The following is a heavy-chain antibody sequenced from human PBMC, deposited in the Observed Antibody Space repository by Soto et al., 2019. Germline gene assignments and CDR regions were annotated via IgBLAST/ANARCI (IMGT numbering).Heavy chain of an antibody. V-gene: IGHV3-48*02. D-gene: IGHD7-27*01. Sequence: EAQLVESGGGLVQPGGSLRLSCVASGFSFSSYSVSWVRQAPGKGLEWISYIDPTSSRIYYADSVKGRFAISRDNAEKSFFLQVNSLRDEYTAIYYCARDRLTGDDREAFDVWGQGTMVTVAS. J-gene: IGHJ3*01. CDR2: IDPTSSRI. CDR3: ARDRLTGDDREAFDV. CDR1: GFSFSSYS.